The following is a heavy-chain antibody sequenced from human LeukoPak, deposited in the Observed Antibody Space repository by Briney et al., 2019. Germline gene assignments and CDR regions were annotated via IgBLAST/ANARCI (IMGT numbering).Heavy chain of an antibody. CDR3: AKPPFSDSSGFAN. Sequence: GGSLRLSCAASGFTFSDYYMSWIRQAPGKGLEWVSYISSSGSTIYYADSVKGRFTTSRDNAKNSLYLQMNSLRAEDTAVYYCAKPPFSDSSGFANWGHGTLVTVSS. V-gene: IGHV3-11*01. D-gene: IGHD3-22*01. CDR1: GFTFSDYY. CDR2: ISSSGSTI. J-gene: IGHJ4*01.